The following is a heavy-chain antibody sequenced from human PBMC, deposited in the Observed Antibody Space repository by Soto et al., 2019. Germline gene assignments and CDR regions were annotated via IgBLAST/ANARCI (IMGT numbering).Heavy chain of an antibody. CDR1: GYTFTSYA. Sequence: QVQLVQSGAEVKKPGASVKVSCKASGYTFTSYAMHWVRHAPGQRLAWMGWINAGNGNTKYSQKFQGRVTITRDTAASTTNMELSSLRSEDTAVYYCASSQSYYYGSGSGCYLDVWGKGTTVTVSS. J-gene: IGHJ6*03. CDR3: ASSQSYYYGSGSGCYLDV. CDR2: INAGNGNT. D-gene: IGHD3-10*01. V-gene: IGHV1-3*01.